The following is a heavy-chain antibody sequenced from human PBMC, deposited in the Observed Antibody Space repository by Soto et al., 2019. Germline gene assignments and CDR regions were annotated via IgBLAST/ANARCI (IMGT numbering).Heavy chain of an antibody. V-gene: IGHV3-33*01. D-gene: IGHD6-19*01. CDR3: ARDNLAVADLHYYYYYGMDV. J-gene: IGHJ6*02. Sequence: PGGSLRLSCAASGFTFSSYGMHWVRQAPGKGLEWVAVIWYDGSNKYYADSVKGRFTISRDNSKNTLYLQMNSLRAEDTAVYYCARDNLAVADLHYYYYYGMDVWGQGTTVTVSS. CDR2: IWYDGSNK. CDR1: GFTFSSYG.